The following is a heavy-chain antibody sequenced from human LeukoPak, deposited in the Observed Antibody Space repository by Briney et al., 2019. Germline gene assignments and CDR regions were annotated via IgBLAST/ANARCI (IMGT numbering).Heavy chain of an antibody. D-gene: IGHD2-2*01. J-gene: IGHJ4*02. Sequence: PGGSLRLSCAASGFSFSRYAMRWVRQAPGKGLEWVSSISDSGGSTDHADSVKGRFTISRDNFNNTLYLQMNTLRAEDTAVYFCAKLCDLTSPPDFWGQGTLVTVSS. CDR1: GFSFSRYA. CDR2: ISDSGGST. CDR3: AKLCDLTSPPDF. V-gene: IGHV3-23*01.